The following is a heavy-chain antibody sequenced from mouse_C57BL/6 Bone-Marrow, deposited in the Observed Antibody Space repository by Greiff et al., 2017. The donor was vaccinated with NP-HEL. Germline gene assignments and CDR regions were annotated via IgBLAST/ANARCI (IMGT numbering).Heavy chain of an antibody. CDR3: ARYYYGSSYLPYYYAMDY. V-gene: IGHV2-2*01. D-gene: IGHD1-1*01. CDR2: IWSGGST. J-gene: IGHJ4*01. Sequence: VQLQESGPGLVQPSQSLSITCTVSGFSLTSYGVHWVRQSPGKGLEWLGVIWSGGSTDYNAAFISRLSISKDNSKSQVFFKMNSLQADDTAIYYCARYYYGSSYLPYYYAMDYWGQGTSVTVSS. CDR1: GFSLTSYG.